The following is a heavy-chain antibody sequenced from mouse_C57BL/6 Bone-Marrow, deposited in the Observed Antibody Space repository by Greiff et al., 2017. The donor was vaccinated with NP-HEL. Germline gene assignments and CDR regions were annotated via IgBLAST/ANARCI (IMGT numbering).Heavy chain of an antibody. CDR3: ARDCYGSIYGYYAMDY. Sequence: QVQLQQSGAELMKPGASVKLSCKATGYTFTGYWIEWVKQRPGHGLEWIGEILPGSGSTNYNEKFKGKATFTADTSSNTAYMQLSSLTTEGSAIYYCARDCYGSIYGYYAMDYWGQGTSVTVSS. CDR1: GYTFTGYW. D-gene: IGHD1-1*01. J-gene: IGHJ4*01. V-gene: IGHV1-9*01. CDR2: ILPGSGST.